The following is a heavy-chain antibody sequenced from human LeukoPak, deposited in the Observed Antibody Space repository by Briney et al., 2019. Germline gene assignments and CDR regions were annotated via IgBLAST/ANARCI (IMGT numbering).Heavy chain of an antibody. CDR1: GGSFSGYY. CDR3: AREPDYYDSSGYSYYYYGMDV. Sequence: ETLSLTCAVYGGSFSGYYWSWVRQAPGMGLEWVSVIYSGGSTYYADSVKGRFTISSDNSKNTLYLQMNSLRAEDTAVYYCAREPDYYDSSGYSYYYYGMDVWGQGTTVTVSS. D-gene: IGHD3-22*01. CDR2: IYSGGST. V-gene: IGHV3-66*01. J-gene: IGHJ6*02.